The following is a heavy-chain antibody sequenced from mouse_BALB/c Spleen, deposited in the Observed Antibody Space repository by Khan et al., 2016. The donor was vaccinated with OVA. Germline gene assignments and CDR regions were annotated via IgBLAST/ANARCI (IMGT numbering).Heavy chain of an antibody. D-gene: IGHD2-14*01. CDR3: GIREYYGYFDY. J-gene: IGHJ3*01. CDR1: GYTFTNYG. V-gene: IGHV9-3-1*01. Sequence: QIQLVQSGPELKKPGESVKISCKASGYTFTNYGMDWVKQAPGKGLKWMGWINTYTGEPTYADDLKGRFAFSLETSASTVYLQFNNLTTEDTATCVRGIREYYGYFDYWGQGTLVTVFA. CDR2: INTYTGEP.